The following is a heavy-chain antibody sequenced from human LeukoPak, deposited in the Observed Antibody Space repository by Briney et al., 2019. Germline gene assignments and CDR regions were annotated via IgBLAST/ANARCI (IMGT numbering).Heavy chain of an antibody. J-gene: IGHJ5*02. CDR2: INHSGST. Sequence: SETLSLTCAVYGGSFSGYYWSWIRQPPGKGLEWIGEINHSGSTNYNPSLKSRVTISVDTSKNQFSLKLSSVTAADTAVYYCASGSEYYYGSGSYSSRNWFDPWGQGTLVTVSS. D-gene: IGHD3-10*01. CDR3: ASGSEYYYGSGSYSSRNWFDP. V-gene: IGHV4-34*01. CDR1: GGSFSGYY.